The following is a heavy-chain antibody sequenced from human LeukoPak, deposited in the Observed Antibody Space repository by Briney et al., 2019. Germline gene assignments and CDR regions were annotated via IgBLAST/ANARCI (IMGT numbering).Heavy chain of an antibody. CDR1: GGSISSYY. D-gene: IGHD2-2*01. Sequence: SETLSLTCTVSGGSISSYYWNWIRQPPGKGLEWIGYIYYSGSTNYNPSLKSQITISVDTSKNQFSLQLSSVTAADTAVYYCARVRCSSTSCSMRGAFDIWGQGTVVTVSS. CDR2: IYYSGST. V-gene: IGHV4-59*01. J-gene: IGHJ3*02. CDR3: ARVRCSSTSCSMRGAFDI.